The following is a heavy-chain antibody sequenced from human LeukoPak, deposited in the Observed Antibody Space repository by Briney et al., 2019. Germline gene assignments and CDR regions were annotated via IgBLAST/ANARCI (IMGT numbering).Heavy chain of an antibody. CDR3: AREMRSYGPDY. Sequence: GRSLRLSCAASGFTFSRYGMHWVRQAPGKGLEWVALIWYDGSNKYYADSVKGRSAISRDNSKNTLYLQMNSLRAEDTAVYYCAREMRSYGPDYWGQGTLVTVSS. V-gene: IGHV3-33*01. J-gene: IGHJ4*02. CDR1: GFTFSRYG. D-gene: IGHD5-18*01. CDR2: IWYDGSNK.